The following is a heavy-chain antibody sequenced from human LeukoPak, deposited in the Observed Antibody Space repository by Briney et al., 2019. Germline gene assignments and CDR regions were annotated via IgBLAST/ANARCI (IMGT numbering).Heavy chain of an antibody. J-gene: IGHJ4*02. CDR2: IYYSGST. D-gene: IGHD6-13*01. CDR1: GGSISSSSYY. Sequence: HPSETLSLTCTVSGGSISSSSYYWGWIRQPPGKGLEWIGSIYYSGSTYYNPSLKSRVTISVDTSKNQFSLKLSSVTAADTAVYYCARLVVGSSWTGDYWGQGTLVTVSS. CDR3: ARLVVGSSWTGDY. V-gene: IGHV4-39*01.